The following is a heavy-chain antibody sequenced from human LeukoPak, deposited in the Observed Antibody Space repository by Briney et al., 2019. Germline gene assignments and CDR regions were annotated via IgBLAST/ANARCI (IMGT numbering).Heavy chain of an antibody. D-gene: IGHD6-13*01. CDR3: ARGRGIAEWFDP. J-gene: IGHJ5*02. CDR2: ISGGGGST. V-gene: IGHV3-23*01. Sequence: QTGGSLRLSCAASGFTFSSYAMSWVRQAPGKGLEWVSAISGGGGSTYYADSVKGRFTISRDNAKNSLYLQMNSLRAEDTAVYYCARGRGIAEWFDPWGQGTLVTVSS. CDR1: GFTFSSYA.